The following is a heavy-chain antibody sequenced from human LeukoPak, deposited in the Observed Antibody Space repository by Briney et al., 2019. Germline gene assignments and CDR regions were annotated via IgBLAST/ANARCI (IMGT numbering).Heavy chain of an antibody. Sequence: PGGSLRLSCAAPGFTFSSYGMSWGRQAPGKGLGWVSAISGSGGSTYYADSVKGRFTISRDNSKNTLYLQMNSLRAEDTAVYYCAKDRYVWGSYPDYWGQGTLVTVSS. J-gene: IGHJ4*02. CDR2: ISGSGGST. D-gene: IGHD3-16*01. V-gene: IGHV3-23*01. CDR1: GFTFSSYG. CDR3: AKDRYVWGSYPDY.